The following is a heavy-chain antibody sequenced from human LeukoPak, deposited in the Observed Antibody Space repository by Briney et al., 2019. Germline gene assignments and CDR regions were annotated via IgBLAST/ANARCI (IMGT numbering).Heavy chain of an antibody. Sequence: GGSLRLSCAASGFTFSSYGMSWVRQAPGKGLEWVSGISGSGGSTYYADSVKGRFTISRDNSKNTLYLQMNSLRAEDTAVYYCAKDNYGSSVYWGQGTLVTVSS. V-gene: IGHV3-23*01. CDR3: AKDNYGSSVY. CDR1: GFTFSSYG. CDR2: ISGSGGST. D-gene: IGHD3-10*01. J-gene: IGHJ4*02.